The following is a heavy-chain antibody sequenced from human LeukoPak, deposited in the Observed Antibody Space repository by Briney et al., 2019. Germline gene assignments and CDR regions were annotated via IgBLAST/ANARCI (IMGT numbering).Heavy chain of an antibody. Sequence: ASVKVSCKASGGTFSSYAISWVRQAPGQGLEWMGGIIPIFGTANYAQKFQGRVTITTDESTSTAYMELSSLRSEDTAVYYCAIRGEGSYGSFDYWGQGTLVTVSS. CDR3: AIRGEGSYGSFDY. CDR1: GGTFSSYA. J-gene: IGHJ4*02. CDR2: IIPIFGTA. D-gene: IGHD1-26*01. V-gene: IGHV1-69*05.